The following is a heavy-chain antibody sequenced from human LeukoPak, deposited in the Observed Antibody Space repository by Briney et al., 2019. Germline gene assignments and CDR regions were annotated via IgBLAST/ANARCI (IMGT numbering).Heavy chain of an antibody. CDR1: GFTFSSYA. J-gene: IGHJ4*02. D-gene: IGHD6-13*01. Sequence: PGGSLRLSCAASGFTFSSYAMSWVRQAPGKGLEWVSAISGSGGSTYYADSVKGRFTISRDNSKNTLYLQMNSLRDEDTAVYYCARARRYRSSWYHDYWGQGSLVTVSS. CDR2: ISGSGGST. V-gene: IGHV3-23*01. CDR3: ARARRYRSSWYHDY.